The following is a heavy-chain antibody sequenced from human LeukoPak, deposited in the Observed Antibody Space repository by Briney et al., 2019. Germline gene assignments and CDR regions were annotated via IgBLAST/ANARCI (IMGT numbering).Heavy chain of an antibody. J-gene: IGHJ3*02. D-gene: IGHD6-13*01. Sequence: ASVKVSCKASGYTFTTYTISWVRQAPGQGLEWMGWIITYNGNTYYAQKFQGRVTMTTDTSTNTAYMELRSPRSDDTAVYYCAREEGAPIAAANIWGLGTMVTVSS. CDR2: IITYNGNT. CDR1: GYTFTTYT. CDR3: AREEGAPIAAANI. V-gene: IGHV1-18*01.